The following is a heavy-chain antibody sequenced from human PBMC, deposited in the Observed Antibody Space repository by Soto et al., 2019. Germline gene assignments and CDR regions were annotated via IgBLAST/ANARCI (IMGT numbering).Heavy chain of an antibody. CDR2: ISANNGGP. V-gene: IGHV1-18*01. CDR3: ARVMVVASTGNWFDS. Sequence: QVQLVQSGAEVKNPGASVKVSCKASGYTFTNYGFTWVRQAPGQGLERMGWISANNGGPNYAQKFQGRSSMTTDTSTSTVYMEMRSLRSDDTAVYYCARVMVVASTGNWFDSWGQGTPVTVSS. CDR1: GYTFTNYG. J-gene: IGHJ5*01. D-gene: IGHD2-15*01.